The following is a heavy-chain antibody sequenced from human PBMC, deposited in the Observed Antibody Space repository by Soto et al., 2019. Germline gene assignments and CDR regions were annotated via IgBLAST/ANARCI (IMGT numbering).Heavy chain of an antibody. CDR3: ARFHTYYYDSSGPNALDI. D-gene: IGHD3-22*01. V-gene: IGHV4-4*02. CDR1: GGSISSSNW. Sequence: SETLSLTCAVSGGSISSSNWWSWVRQPPGKGLEWIGEIYHSGSTNYNPSLKSRVTISVDKSKNQFSLKLSSVTAADTAVYYCARFHTYYYDSSGPNALDIWGQGTMVT. CDR2: IYHSGST. J-gene: IGHJ3*02.